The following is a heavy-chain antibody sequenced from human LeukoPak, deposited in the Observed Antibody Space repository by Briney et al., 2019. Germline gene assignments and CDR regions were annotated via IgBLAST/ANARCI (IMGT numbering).Heavy chain of an antibody. D-gene: IGHD2/OR15-2a*01. Sequence: GGSLRLSCAASGFTFSSYNMNWVRQVPGKGLVWVSRISSDGANANYADSVKGRFTISRDNAKNTLYLQMNSLRAEDTAVYYCVFLSLTPGWGQGTLVNVS. V-gene: IGHV3-74*01. J-gene: IGHJ4*02. CDR1: GFTFSSYN. CDR3: VFLSLTPG. CDR2: ISSDGANA.